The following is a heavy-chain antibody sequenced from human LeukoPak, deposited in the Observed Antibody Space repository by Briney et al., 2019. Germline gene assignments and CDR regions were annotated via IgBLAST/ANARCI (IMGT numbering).Heavy chain of an antibody. CDR1: GGSISSGSWY. V-gene: IGHV4-39*01. D-gene: IGHD2-15*01. CDR2: IYYSGNT. J-gene: IGHJ5*02. CDR3: ARHGRGGPGQLNWFDP. Sequence: SETLSLTCTVSGGSISSGSWYWGWLRQPPGRGLEWIGSIYYSGNTYYNPSLKSRVTISVDTSNNQFSLKLSSVTAADTAVYYCARHGRGGPGQLNWFDPWGQGTLVTVSS.